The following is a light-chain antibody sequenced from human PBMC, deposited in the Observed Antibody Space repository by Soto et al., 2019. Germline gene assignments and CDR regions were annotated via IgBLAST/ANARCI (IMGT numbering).Light chain of an antibody. V-gene: IGLV2-14*01. J-gene: IGLJ1*01. CDR3: SSYTGRSTYV. Sequence: QSVLTQPASVSGSPVQSITISCTGTSSDVGGYNYVSWYQQYPGKAPKLMIYDVSNRPSGVSNRFSGSKSGNTASLTISGLQAEDESDYYCSSYTGRSTYVFGTGTKVTVL. CDR1: SSDVGGYNY. CDR2: DVS.